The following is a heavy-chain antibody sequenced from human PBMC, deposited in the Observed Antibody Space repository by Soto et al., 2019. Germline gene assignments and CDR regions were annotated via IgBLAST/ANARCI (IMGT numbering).Heavy chain of an antibody. CDR1: GGSISSSSYY. J-gene: IGHJ4*02. D-gene: IGHD3-9*01. CDR2: IYYSGST. V-gene: IGHV4-39*01. CDR3: ARSHVLRYCDWLLYFDY. Sequence: LSLTCTVSGGSISSSSYYWGWIRQPPGKGLEWIGSIYYSGSTYYNPSLKSRVTISVDTSKNQFSLKLSSVTAADTAVYYCARSHVLRYCDWLLYFDYWGQGTLVTVSS.